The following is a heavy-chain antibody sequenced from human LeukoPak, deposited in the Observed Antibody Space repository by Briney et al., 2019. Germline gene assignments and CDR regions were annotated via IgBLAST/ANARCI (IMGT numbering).Heavy chain of an antibody. J-gene: IGHJ4*02. CDR2: IVGSSST. CDR1: GFTFSNFA. D-gene: IGHD1-26*01. Sequence: GGSLRLSCAASGFTFSNFAMTWVRQAPGKGLEWVSSIVGSSSTYYADSLKGRFTISRDNAKNSLYLQMNSLRAEDTAVYYCAMRGAGSSRDYWGQGTLVTVSS. CDR3: AMRGAGSSRDY. V-gene: IGHV3-21*01.